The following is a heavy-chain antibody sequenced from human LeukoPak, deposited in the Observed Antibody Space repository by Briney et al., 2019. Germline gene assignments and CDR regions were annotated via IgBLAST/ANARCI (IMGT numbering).Heavy chain of an antibody. CDR2: INPTSGGT. V-gene: IGHV1-2*02. Sequence: ASVKVSCKASGYTFIDYYVHWVRQAPGQGLEWMGWINPTSGGTKCAQNFQGRVTMTRDTSISTAHMELSSLRSDDTAVYYCAREHYAAFDYWGQGALATVSS. CDR3: AREHYAAFDY. D-gene: IGHD4-17*01. J-gene: IGHJ4*02. CDR1: GYTFIDYY.